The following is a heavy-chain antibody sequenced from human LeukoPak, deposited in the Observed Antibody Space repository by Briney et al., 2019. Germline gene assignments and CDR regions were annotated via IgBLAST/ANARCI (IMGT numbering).Heavy chain of an antibody. D-gene: IGHD3-10*01. V-gene: IGHV3-30*18. CDR3: AKDLLSYYGSGSPRWFNP. J-gene: IGHJ5*02. CDR2: ISYDGSNK. Sequence: GGSLRLSCAASGFTSSSYAMSWVRQAPGKGLEWVAVISYDGSNKYYADSVKGRFTISRDNSKNTLYLQMNSLRAVDTAVYYCAKDLLSYYGSGSPRWFNPWGQGTLVTVSS. CDR1: GFTSSSYA.